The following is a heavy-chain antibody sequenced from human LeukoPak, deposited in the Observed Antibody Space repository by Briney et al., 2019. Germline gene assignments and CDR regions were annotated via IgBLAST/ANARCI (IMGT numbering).Heavy chain of an antibody. J-gene: IGHJ4*02. CDR3: ARFGSGSEDFDY. CDR2: ISGSGGST. Sequence: PGGSLRLSCAASGFSFSNYGMNWVRQAPGRGLEWVSGISGSGGSTYYASSVKGRFTISRDNSKNTLYLQMNSLKAEDTAVYYCARFGSGSEDFDYWGQGTLVTVSS. CDR1: GFSFSNYG. V-gene: IGHV3-23*01. D-gene: IGHD6-19*01.